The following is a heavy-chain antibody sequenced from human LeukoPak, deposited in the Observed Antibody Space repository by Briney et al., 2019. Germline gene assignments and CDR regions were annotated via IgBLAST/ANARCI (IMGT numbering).Heavy chain of an antibody. CDR3: ARIRDGYNDAYDV. CDR1: GYTFTSYY. CDR2: INPGGDNT. Sequence: ASVKVSCKASGYTFTSYYIHWVRHAPGQGLEWMGLINPGGDNTDYAQNFQGRVSMTRDTSTSTVYMWLSSLRSEDTAVYYCARIRDGYNDAYDVWGQGAMVTVSS. V-gene: IGHV1-46*01. J-gene: IGHJ3*01. D-gene: IGHD5-24*01.